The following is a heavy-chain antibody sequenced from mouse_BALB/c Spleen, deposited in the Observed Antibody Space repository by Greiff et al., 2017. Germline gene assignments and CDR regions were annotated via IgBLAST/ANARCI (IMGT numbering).Heavy chain of an antibody. CDR3: AGYEAWFAY. D-gene: IGHD2-14*01. CDR1: GYTFTSYT. V-gene: IGHV1-4*02. J-gene: IGHJ3*01. CDR2: INPSSGYT. Sequence: QVQLQQSAAELARPGASVKMSCKASGYTFTSYTMHWVKQRPGQGLEWIGYINPSSGYTEYNQKFKDKTTLTADKSSSTAYMQLSSLTSEDSAVYYCAGYEAWFAYWGQGTLVTVSA.